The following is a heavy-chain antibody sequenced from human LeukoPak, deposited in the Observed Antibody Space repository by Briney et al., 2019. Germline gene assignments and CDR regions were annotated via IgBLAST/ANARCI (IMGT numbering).Heavy chain of an antibody. CDR1: GFTFSSYE. V-gene: IGHV3-48*03. CDR3: ARRPGRLDAFDI. Sequence: PGGSLRLSCAASGFTFSSYEMNWVRQAPGKGLEWVSYISGSGSTIYYADSVRGRFTISRDNAKNSLYLQMNSLRAEDTAVYYCARRPGRLDAFDIWGQGTMVTVSS. D-gene: IGHD3-10*01. CDR2: ISGSGSTI. J-gene: IGHJ3*02.